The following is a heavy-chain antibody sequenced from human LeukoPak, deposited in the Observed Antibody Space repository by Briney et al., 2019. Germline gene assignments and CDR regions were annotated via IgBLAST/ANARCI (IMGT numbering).Heavy chain of an antibody. J-gene: IGHJ3*02. CDR1: GFTFGSYA. Sequence: GGSLRLSCAASGFTFGSYAMSWVRQAPGKGLDWVSTLGSRSADTYYADSVKGRFTISRDSSKHTLYLLMNSLRADDTATYYCAKTTETTLSYDAFDIWGQGTMVTVS. V-gene: IGHV3-23*01. CDR2: LGSRSADT. D-gene: IGHD1-7*01. CDR3: AKTTETTLSYDAFDI.